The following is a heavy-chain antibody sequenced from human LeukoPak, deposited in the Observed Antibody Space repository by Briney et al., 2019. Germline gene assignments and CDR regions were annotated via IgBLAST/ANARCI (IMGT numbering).Heavy chain of an antibody. CDR1: GGTFSSYA. Sequence: SVKVSCKASGGTFSSYAISWERQAPGQGLEWMGGIIPIFGTANYAQKFQGRVTITTDESTSTAYMELSSLRSEDTAVYYCARDGEGSGSYDYWGQGTLVTVSS. D-gene: IGHD3-10*01. V-gene: IGHV1-69*05. CDR3: ARDGEGSGSYDY. CDR2: IIPIFGTA. J-gene: IGHJ4*02.